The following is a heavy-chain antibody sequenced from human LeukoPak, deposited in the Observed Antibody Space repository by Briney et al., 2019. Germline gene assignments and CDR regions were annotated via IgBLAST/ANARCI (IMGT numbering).Heavy chain of an antibody. CDR1: GFTLSNYA. V-gene: IGHV3-23*03. J-gene: IGHJ4*02. CDR2: INSVNT. CDR3: AKGYTSGWSERYLDY. Sequence: GGSLRLSCEASGFTLSNYAMNWVRQAPGKGLEWVSVINSVNTYYADSVRGRFTISRDSSKNTLYLQMNSLRADDTAVYFCAKGYTSGWSERYLDYWGQGTLVTVSS. D-gene: IGHD6-19*01.